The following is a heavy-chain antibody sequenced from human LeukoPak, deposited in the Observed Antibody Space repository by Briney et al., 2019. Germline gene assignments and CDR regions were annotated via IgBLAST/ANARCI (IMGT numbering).Heavy chain of an antibody. D-gene: IGHD6-13*01. CDR2: INHSGST. CDR3: ARGEQLFDY. V-gene: IGHV4-34*01. CDR1: GGSISGYY. Sequence: SETLSLTCTVSGGSISGYYWSWIRQPPGKGLEWIGEINHSGSTNYNPSLKSRVTISVDPSKNQFSLKLSSVTAADTAVYYCARGEQLFDYWGQGTLVTVSS. J-gene: IGHJ4*02.